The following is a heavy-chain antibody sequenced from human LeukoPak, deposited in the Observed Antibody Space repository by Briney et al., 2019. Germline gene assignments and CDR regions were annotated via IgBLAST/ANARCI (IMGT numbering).Heavy chain of an antibody. V-gene: IGHV5-51*01. D-gene: IGHD3-9*01. CDR3: ARHDHYDILTGYPDY. CDR2: IYPGDSDT. J-gene: IGHJ4*02. Sequence: GESLKISCKGSGYSFTTYWIGWVRQMPGKGLEWMGAIYPGDSDTRYSPSFQGQVTISADKSISTAYLQWSSLKASDTAMYYCARHDHYDILTGYPDYWGQGTLVTVSS. CDR1: GYSFTTYW.